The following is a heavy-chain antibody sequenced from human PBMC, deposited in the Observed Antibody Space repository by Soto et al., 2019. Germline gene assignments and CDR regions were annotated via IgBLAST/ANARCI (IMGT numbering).Heavy chain of an antibody. CDR1: GFTFSSYA. Sequence: EVQLLESGGGLVQPGGSLRLSCAASGFTFSSYAMSWVRQAPGKGLEWVSAITTGGDSTSYAASVQGRFSISRDNSKNTLYLRMSSLRVEDTAVYYCAKGYCSSTSCSSDYWGQGTLVTVSS. J-gene: IGHJ4*02. D-gene: IGHD2-2*01. CDR3: AKGYCSSTSCSSDY. V-gene: IGHV3-23*01. CDR2: ITTGGDST.